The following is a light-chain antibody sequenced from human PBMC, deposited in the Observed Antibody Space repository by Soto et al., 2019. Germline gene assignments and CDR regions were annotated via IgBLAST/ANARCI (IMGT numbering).Light chain of an antibody. CDR2: ASS. CDR1: QSVSSCY. J-gene: IGKJ5*01. Sequence: EVVLTQSPGTLSLSPGERATLSFRASQSVSSCYLAWYQHKPGQAPSLLIYASSNRATGIPDRFSGSASGTDFTLTINRLEPEDFAVYYCQLYGISPHFGQGTRLEIK. CDR3: QLYGISPH. V-gene: IGKV3-20*01.